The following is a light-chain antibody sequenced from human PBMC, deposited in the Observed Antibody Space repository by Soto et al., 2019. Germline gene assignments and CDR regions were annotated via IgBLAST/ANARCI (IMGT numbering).Light chain of an antibody. V-gene: IGLV1-44*01. CDR3: ATWDDSLNGVV. J-gene: IGLJ2*01. CDR2: SNN. CDR1: SSNIGSNT. Sequence: QSVLTQPPSASGTPGQRVTISCSGSSSNIGSNTVNWYQQLPGTAPKLLIYSNNQRPSGVPDRFSGSKPGTSASLAISGLRSEDEADYYCATWDDSLNGVVFGGGTKLTVL.